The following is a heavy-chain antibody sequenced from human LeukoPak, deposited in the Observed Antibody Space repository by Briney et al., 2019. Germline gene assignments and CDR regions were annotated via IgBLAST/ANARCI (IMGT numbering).Heavy chain of an antibody. J-gene: IGHJ4*02. CDR3: TREDCNAGTCYFSVD. Sequence: SVKVSCKASGGTFSSCAISWVRQAPGQGLEWMGGIIPIFGTANYAQKFQGRVTITADESTSTAYMELSSLRSEDTAVYYCTREDCNAGTCYFSVDWGQGTLVTVSS. V-gene: IGHV1-69*13. D-gene: IGHD2-15*01. CDR1: GGTFSSCA. CDR2: IIPIFGTA.